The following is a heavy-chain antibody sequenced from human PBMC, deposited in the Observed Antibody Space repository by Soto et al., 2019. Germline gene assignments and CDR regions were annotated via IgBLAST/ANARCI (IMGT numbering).Heavy chain of an antibody. CDR1: GFTFSSYA. V-gene: IGHV3-30-3*01. J-gene: IGHJ4*02. CDR3: AKGDLRYDY. CDR2: ISHDGINK. Sequence: QVLLVDSGGGVVQPGRSLRLSCAASGFTFSSYAMNWVRQAPGKGLEWVALISHDGINKYYADSVKGRFTISRDNSKNTLYLQMNSLRAEDTAVYYCAKGDLRYDYWGQGTLVTVSS. D-gene: IGHD4-17*01.